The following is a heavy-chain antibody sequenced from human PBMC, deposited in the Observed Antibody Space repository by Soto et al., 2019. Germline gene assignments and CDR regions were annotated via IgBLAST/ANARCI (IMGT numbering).Heavy chain of an antibody. J-gene: IGHJ4*02. Sequence: EVQLVETGGGLIQPGGSLRLSCAASGFTVSSNYMSWVRQAPEKGLEWVSVIYSGGSTYYADSVKGRFNISRDNSMNTLYLRMKSLRAEDKAVYYWAGGLRGGGVIVLPMLDYWGQGALVTVSS. CDR2: IYSGGST. CDR1: GFTVSSNY. D-gene: IGHD3-16*02. V-gene: IGHV3-53*02. CDR3: AGGLRGGGVIVLPMLDY.